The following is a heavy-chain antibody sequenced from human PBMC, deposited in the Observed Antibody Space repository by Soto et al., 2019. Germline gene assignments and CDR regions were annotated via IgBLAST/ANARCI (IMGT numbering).Heavy chain of an antibody. CDR2: ISFDGSDK. J-gene: IGHJ4*02. CDR1: GFSFSDAG. Sequence: ESGGGGVRPGRSLRLSCATSGFSFSDAGMDWVRQAPGKGLEWVAVISFDGSDKYYADSVKGRFTISRDNSKNMLFLQMNSLRGEDTAVYFCAKELYECNSGLRYWGQGTLVIVSS. V-gene: IGHV3-30*18. D-gene: IGHD2-15*01. CDR3: AKELYECNSGLRY.